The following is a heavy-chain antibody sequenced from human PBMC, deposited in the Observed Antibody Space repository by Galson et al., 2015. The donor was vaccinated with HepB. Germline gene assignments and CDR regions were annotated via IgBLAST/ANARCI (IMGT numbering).Heavy chain of an antibody. J-gene: IGHJ4*02. V-gene: IGHV1-46*03. CDR1: GYTFTSYY. D-gene: IGHD2-2*01. CDR3: ARVGPLTPLGYCSSTSCYGRNSYYFDY. Sequence: SVKVSCKASGYTFTSYYMHWVRQAPGQGLEWMGIINPSGGSTSYAQKFKGRVTMTRDTSTGTVYMELSSLRSEDTAVYYCARVGPLTPLGYCSSTSCYGRNSYYFDYWGQGTLVTVSS. CDR2: INPSGGST.